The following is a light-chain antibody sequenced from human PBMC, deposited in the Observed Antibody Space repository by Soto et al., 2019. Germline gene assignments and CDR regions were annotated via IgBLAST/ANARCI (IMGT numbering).Light chain of an antibody. J-gene: IGKJ1*01. CDR3: QQYNTFPWT. V-gene: IGKV1-5*03. Sequence: DIQLTQSPSTLSASVGDRVTITCRASQSVRTWLAWYQQTPGKAPKVLIYKASNLESGVPSRFSRRGSGPEFTLTISSLQPDDFGTYYCQQYNTFPWTFGHGTKVEIK. CDR2: KAS. CDR1: QSVRTW.